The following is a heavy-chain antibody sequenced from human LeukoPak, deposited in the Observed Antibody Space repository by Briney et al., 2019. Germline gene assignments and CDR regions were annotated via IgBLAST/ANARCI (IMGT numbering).Heavy chain of an antibody. CDR2: IIPIFGTA. CDR1: GGTFSSYA. D-gene: IGHD5-18*01. Sequence: ASVKVSCKASGGTFSSYAISWVRQAPGQGLEWMGGIIPIFGTANYAQKFQGRVTITADESTSTAYMELSSLRSEDTAVYYCARPEGYSYGSPQDYYYGMDVWGQGTTVTVSS. V-gene: IGHV1-69*13. CDR3: ARPEGYSYGSPQDYYYGMDV. J-gene: IGHJ6*02.